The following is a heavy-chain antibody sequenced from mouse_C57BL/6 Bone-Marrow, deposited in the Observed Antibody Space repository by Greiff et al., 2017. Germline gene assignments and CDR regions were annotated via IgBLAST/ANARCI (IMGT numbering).Heavy chain of an antibody. V-gene: IGHV14-4*01. Sequence: VQLQQSGAELVRPGASVKLSCTASGFNIKDDYMHWVKHRPEQGLEWIGWIDPENGDTEYASKFQGKATITADTSSNTAYLQLSSLTSEDTAVYYCTTWGYFCAYWGQGTLVTVSA. D-gene: IGHD2-14*01. CDR1: GFNIKDDY. J-gene: IGHJ3*01. CDR2: IDPENGDT. CDR3: TTWGYFCAY.